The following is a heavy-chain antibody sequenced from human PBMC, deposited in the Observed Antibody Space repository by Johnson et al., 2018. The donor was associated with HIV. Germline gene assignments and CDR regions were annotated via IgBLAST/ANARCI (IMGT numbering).Heavy chain of an antibody. V-gene: IGHV3-30*02. J-gene: IGHJ3*02. CDR2: IRYDGNNK. Sequence: QVHLVESGGGVVQPGGSLRLSCAASGFTFSRYGMHWVRQAPGKGLEWVAFIRYDGNNKYYADSVKGRFTISRDNSKNTLYLQMNSLRAEDTAVYYCAKDRMGWGYDAFDIWGQGTMVTVSS. D-gene: IGHD3-16*01. CDR3: AKDRMGWGYDAFDI. CDR1: GFTFSRYG.